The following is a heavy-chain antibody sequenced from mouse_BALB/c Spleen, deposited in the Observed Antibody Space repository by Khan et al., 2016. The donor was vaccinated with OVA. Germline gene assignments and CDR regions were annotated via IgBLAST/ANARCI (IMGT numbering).Heavy chain of an antibody. J-gene: IGHJ3*01. CDR3: TRGGYSSFAY. CDR1: GYSFTSYW. Sequence: EVQLQQSGTVLARPGASVKMSCKASGYSFTSYWMYWVQQRPGQGLEWIGAIFPGNSDTTYNQKFKGKAKLTAGTSASTAYMELSSLTNEDSAVYYCTRGGYSSFAYWGQGTLVTVSA. D-gene: IGHD1-3*01. CDR2: IFPGNSDT. V-gene: IGHV1-5*01.